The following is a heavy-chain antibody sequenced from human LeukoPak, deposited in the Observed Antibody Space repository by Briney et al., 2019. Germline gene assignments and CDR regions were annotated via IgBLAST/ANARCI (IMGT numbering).Heavy chain of an antibody. CDR2: IYYSGST. CDR1: GGSISSYY. J-gene: IGHJ5*02. Sequence: PSETLSLTCTVSGGSISSYYWSWIRQPPGKGLEWIGYIYYSGSTNYNPSLKSRVTISVDTSKNQFSLKLSSVTAADTAVYYCARWGVGVSRFDPWGQGTLVTVSS. D-gene: IGHD3-10*01. V-gene: IGHV4-59*08. CDR3: ARWGVGVSRFDP.